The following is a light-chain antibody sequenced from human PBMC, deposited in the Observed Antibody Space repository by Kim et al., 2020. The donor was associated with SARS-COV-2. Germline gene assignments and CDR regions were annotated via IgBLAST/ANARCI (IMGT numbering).Light chain of an antibody. CDR2: GKN. Sequence: SSELTQDPAVSVALGQTVRITCQGDSLRSYYASWYQQKPGQAPVLVIYGKNNRPSGIPDRFSGSSSGNTASLTITGVQAEDEADYYCNPRDSSGNHLVFG. J-gene: IGLJ3*02. CDR1: SLRSYY. V-gene: IGLV3-19*01. CDR3: NPRDSSGNHLV.